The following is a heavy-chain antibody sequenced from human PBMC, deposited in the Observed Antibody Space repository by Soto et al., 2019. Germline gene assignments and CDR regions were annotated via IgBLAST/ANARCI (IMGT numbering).Heavy chain of an antibody. J-gene: IGHJ4*02. Sequence: SVKVSCKASGGTFSSYAISWVRQAPGQGLEWMGGIIPIFGTANYAQKFQGRVTITADESTSTAYMELSSLRSEDTAVYYCARTPGSGYDYFDYWGQGTLVTVSS. CDR2: IIPIFGTA. CDR1: GGTFSSYA. D-gene: IGHD5-12*01. V-gene: IGHV1-69*13. CDR3: ARTPGSGYDYFDY.